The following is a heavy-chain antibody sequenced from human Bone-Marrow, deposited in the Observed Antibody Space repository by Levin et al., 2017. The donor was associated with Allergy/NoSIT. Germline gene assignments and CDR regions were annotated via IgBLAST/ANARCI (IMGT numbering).Heavy chain of an antibody. CDR3: ARTYGDLDY. D-gene: IGHD4-17*01. CDR1: GYTFTSYD. J-gene: IGHJ4*02. CDR2: MNPKSGYT. Sequence: GASVKVSCKASGYTFTSYDINWVRQATGQGLEWVGWMNPKSGYTGNAQKFQGRVTMTRDTSISTAYMELTSLRSEDTAVYYCARTYGDLDYWGQGTLVTVSS. V-gene: IGHV1-8*01.